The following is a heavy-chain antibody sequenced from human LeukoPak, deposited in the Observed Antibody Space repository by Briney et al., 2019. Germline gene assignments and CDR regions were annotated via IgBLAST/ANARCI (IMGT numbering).Heavy chain of an antibody. Sequence: GGSLRLSCAASGFTFSSYAMSWVRQAPGKGLEWVSSITTSGGSTSYADSVRGRFTISRDNSKNTLYLQMNSLRAEDTAVYYCARPGGYYGSGSYLDYWGQGTLVTVSS. CDR1: GFTFSSYA. D-gene: IGHD3-10*01. CDR3: ARPGGYYGSGSYLDY. J-gene: IGHJ4*02. V-gene: IGHV3-23*01. CDR2: ITTSGGST.